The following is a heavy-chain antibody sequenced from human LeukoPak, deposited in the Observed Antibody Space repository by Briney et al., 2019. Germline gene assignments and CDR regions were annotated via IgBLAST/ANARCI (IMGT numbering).Heavy chain of an antibody. CDR2: IIPIFGIA. D-gene: IGHD3-10*01. CDR3: ARDYPPGHKGSGSPYYFDY. J-gene: IGHJ4*02. V-gene: IGHV1-69*04. Sequence: SVKVSCKASGGTFSSYAISRVRQAPGQGLEWMGRIIPIFGIANYAQKFQGRVTITADKSTSTAYMELSSLRSEDTAVYYCARDYPPGHKGSGSPYYFDYWGQGTLVTVSS. CDR1: GGTFSSYA.